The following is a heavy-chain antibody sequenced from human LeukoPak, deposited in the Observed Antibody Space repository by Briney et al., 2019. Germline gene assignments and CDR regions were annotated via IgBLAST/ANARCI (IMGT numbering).Heavy chain of an antibody. CDR3: AREVTMVRGVGAFDI. V-gene: IGHV3-21*01. J-gene: IGHJ3*02. Sequence: GGSLRLSCAASGFTFSSYSMNWVRQAPGKGLEWVSSISSSSSYIYYADSVKGRFTISRDNAKNSLYLQMNSLRAEDTAVYYCAREVTMVRGVGAFDIWGQGTMVTVPS. CDR1: GFTFSSYS. CDR2: ISSSSSYI. D-gene: IGHD3-10*01.